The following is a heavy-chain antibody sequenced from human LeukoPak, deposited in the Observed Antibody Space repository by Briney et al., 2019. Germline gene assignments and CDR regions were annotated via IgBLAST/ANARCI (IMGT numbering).Heavy chain of an antibody. CDR1: GFTFSSYS. J-gene: IGHJ4*02. V-gene: IGHV3-48*04. CDR3: ARVYPRVVAYDY. Sequence: GGSLRLSCAASGFTFSSYSMNWVRQAPGKGLEWVSYISSGSTVLYTDSVKGRFTMSRDNAKNSLYLQMNSLRAEDTAVYYCARVYPRVVAYDYWGQGTLVTVSS. CDR2: ISSGSTV. D-gene: IGHD2-21*01.